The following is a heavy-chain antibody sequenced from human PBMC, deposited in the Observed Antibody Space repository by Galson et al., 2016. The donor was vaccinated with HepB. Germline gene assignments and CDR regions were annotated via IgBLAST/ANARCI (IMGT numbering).Heavy chain of an antibody. J-gene: IGHJ6*02. D-gene: IGHD5-18*01. CDR2: IKQDGSAE. V-gene: IGHV3-7*03. CDR1: GFNFRSYW. CDR3: TRDEGGGYSYGKL. Sequence: SLRLSCAASGFNFRSYWMTWVRQAPGKGLEWAANIKQDGSAEYYVDSVKGRFTISRDNAKSSLYLQMNSLRAEDAAVYYCTRDEGGGYSYGKLWGQGTTVTVSS.